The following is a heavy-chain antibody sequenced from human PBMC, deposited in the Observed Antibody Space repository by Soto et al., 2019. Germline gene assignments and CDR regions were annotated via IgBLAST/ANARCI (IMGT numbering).Heavy chain of an antibody. J-gene: IGHJ4*02. Sequence: QVQLVESGGGVVQPGRSLRLSCAASGFTFSSYAMHWVRQAPGKGLEWVAVISYDGSNKYYADSVKGRFTISRDNSKNTLYLQMNSLRAEDTAVYYCARPGAHNYGTLDYFDYWGQGTLITVSS. D-gene: IGHD5-18*01. CDR2: ISYDGSNK. CDR3: ARPGAHNYGTLDYFDY. V-gene: IGHV3-30-3*01. CDR1: GFTFSSYA.